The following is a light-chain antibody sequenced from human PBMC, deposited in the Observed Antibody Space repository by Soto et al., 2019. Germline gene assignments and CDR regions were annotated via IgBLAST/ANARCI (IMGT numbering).Light chain of an antibody. CDR1: QTVSRN. CDR2: DIS. V-gene: IGKV3-15*01. Sequence: EVVITQSPATLSVSPGERATLSCRASQTVSRNLAWYQQRPGQAPRLLIYDISNRATGVPARLSGSGSETEFTLTISSLQSEDSAVYFCQQYNNWPSFGQGTRLEIK. CDR3: QQYNNWPS. J-gene: IGKJ5*01.